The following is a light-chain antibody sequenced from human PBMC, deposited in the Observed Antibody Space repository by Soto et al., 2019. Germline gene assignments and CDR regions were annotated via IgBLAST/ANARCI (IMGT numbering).Light chain of an antibody. J-gene: IGKJ4*01. CDR2: GAS. V-gene: IGKV3D-15*01. Sequence: EVVMTQSPATLSMSPGESATLSCRASQSVSSNLAWYQQKPGQAPRLLFYGASTSATGIPARFSGSGSGTDFTLTISSLQSEDFAVYYCHQYDYWPLTFGGGTKVEMK. CDR3: HQYDYWPLT. CDR1: QSVSSN.